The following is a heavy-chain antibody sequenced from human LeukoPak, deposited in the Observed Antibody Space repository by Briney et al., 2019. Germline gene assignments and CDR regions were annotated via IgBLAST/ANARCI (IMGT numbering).Heavy chain of an antibody. V-gene: IGHV3-49*04. Sequence: GGSLRLSCTASGFTFGDYAMSWVRQAPGKGLGWVGFIRSKAYGGTTEYAASMKGRFTISRDDSKSIAYLQMNSLKTEDTAVYYCTRDGLYCSSTSCYTEVDWGQGTLVTVSS. CDR1: GFTFGDYA. J-gene: IGHJ4*02. CDR3: TRDGLYCSSTSCYTEVD. CDR2: IRSKAYGGTT. D-gene: IGHD2-2*02.